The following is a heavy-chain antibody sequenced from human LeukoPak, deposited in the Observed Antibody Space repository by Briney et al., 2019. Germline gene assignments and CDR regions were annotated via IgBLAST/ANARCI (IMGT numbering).Heavy chain of an antibody. Sequence: SGTLSLTCAVSGGSISSSNWWSWVRQPPGKGLEWIGEIYHSGSTNYNPSLKSRVTISVGKSKNQFSLKLSSVTAADTAVYYCARVPQMYSSGWYYFDYWGQGTLVTVSS. CDR2: IYHSGST. J-gene: IGHJ4*02. D-gene: IGHD6-19*01. CDR1: GGSISSSNW. CDR3: ARVPQMYSSGWYYFDY. V-gene: IGHV4-4*02.